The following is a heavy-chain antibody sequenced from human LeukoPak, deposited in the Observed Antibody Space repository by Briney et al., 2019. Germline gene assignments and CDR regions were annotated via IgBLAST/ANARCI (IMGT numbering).Heavy chain of an antibody. CDR3: VKRSSSAYYYDY. V-gene: IGHV3-64D*06. D-gene: IGHD6-13*01. Sequence: GGSLRLSCSASGFTFSSYAMHCVRQAPGKGLEYVSSISSNGGSTYYADSVKGRFTISRDNSKNTLYLQMSSLRVEDTAVYYCVKRSSSAYYYDYWGQGTLVTVSS. CDR1: GFTFSSYA. CDR2: ISSNGGST. J-gene: IGHJ4*02.